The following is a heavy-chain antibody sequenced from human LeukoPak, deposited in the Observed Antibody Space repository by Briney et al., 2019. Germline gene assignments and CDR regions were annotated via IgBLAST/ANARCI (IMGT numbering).Heavy chain of an antibody. CDR1: GFTFSSYS. J-gene: IGHJ4*02. D-gene: IGHD3-22*01. CDR2: ISSSSSYI. Sequence: GGSLRLSCAASGFTFSSYSMNWVRQAPGKGLEWVSSISSSSSYIYYADSVKGRFTISRDNAKNSLYLQMNSLRAEDTAVYYCASPHLWGYDSSGHHFDYWGQGTLVTVSS. V-gene: IGHV3-21*01. CDR3: ASPHLWGYDSSGHHFDY.